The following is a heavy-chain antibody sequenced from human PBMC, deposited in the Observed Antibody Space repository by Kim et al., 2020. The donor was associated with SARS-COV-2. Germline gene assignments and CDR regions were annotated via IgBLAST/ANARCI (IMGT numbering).Heavy chain of an antibody. J-gene: IGHJ6*02. CDR3: ASIAAAGSQVYHYYGMDV. CDR1: GFTFSSYS. CDR2: ISSSSSYI. Sequence: GGSLRLSCAASGFTFSSYSMNWVRQAPGKGLEWVSYISSSSSYIYYADSVKGRFTISRDNAKNSLYLQMNSLRAEDTAVYYCASIAAAGSQVYHYYGMDVWGQGTTVTVSS. V-gene: IGHV3-21*01. D-gene: IGHD6-13*01.